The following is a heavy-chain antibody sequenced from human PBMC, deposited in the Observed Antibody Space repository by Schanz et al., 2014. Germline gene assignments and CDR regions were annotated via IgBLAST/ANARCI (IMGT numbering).Heavy chain of an antibody. J-gene: IGHJ3*01. CDR1: GFTFSTHA. Sequence: VQLVESGGGLIQPGGSLRLSCAASGFTFSTHAMSWIRQSPGKGLEWIGSIYYSGTTNYSPSLNSRVTISLDMSKKSFSLNLSSVTTADAAVYYCARDPWVGEKDAFDFWGQGTMVIVSS. V-gene: IGHV4-59*11. CDR2: IYYSGTT. CDR3: ARDPWVGEKDAFDF. D-gene: IGHD3-10*01.